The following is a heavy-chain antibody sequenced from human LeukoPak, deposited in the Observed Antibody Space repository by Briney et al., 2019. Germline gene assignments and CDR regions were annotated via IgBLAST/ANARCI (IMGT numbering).Heavy chain of an antibody. V-gene: IGHV1-46*01. CDR3: ARDPKFSHDFWMDPFDY. CDR2: INPSGGST. CDR1: GYTFTSYY. J-gene: IGHJ4*02. D-gene: IGHD3-3*01. Sequence: GASVKVSCKASGYTFTSYYMHWVRQARGQGLEWMGIINPSGGSTSYAQKFQGRVTMTTDTSTSTAYMELRSLRSDDTAVYYCARDPKFSHDFWMDPFDYWGQGTLVTVSS.